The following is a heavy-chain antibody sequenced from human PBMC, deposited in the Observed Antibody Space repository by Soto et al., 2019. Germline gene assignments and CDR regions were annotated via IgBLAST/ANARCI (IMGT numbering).Heavy chain of an antibody. D-gene: IGHD5-18*01. Sequence: SETLSLTCTVSGGSVNSYYWSWIRQPPGKGLEWIGYMYYRGTTKYNPSLQSRVTISVDTSKNQFSLKLSSVTAADTAVYYCATTGGYSFGDMGVDPWGQGTLVTVS. J-gene: IGHJ5*02. CDR2: MYYRGTT. CDR1: GGSVNSYY. V-gene: IGHV4-59*02. CDR3: ATTGGYSFGDMGVDP.